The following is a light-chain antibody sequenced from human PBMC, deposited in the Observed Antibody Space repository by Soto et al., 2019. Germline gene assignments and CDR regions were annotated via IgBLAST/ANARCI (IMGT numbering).Light chain of an antibody. CDR1: QDITNY. CDR2: DAS. J-gene: IGKJ5*01. V-gene: IGKV1-33*01. Sequence: EIQMTQSKSSLSASVGDRVTITCQASQDITNYLNWYQQKPGKAPRLLLYDASSLETGVPSRFSGSGSGTDFTFTISSLQPEDIATYYCQHYDHLPITFGQGTRLEI. CDR3: QHYDHLPIT.